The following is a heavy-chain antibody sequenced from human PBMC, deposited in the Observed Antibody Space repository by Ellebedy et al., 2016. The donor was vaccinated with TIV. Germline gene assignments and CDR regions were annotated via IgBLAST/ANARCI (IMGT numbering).Heavy chain of an antibody. CDR3: ASSERILDMGSDYDFWSGYFVEADY. Sequence: SVKVSCXASGGTFSSYAISWVRQAPGQGLEWMGGIIPIFGTANYAQKFQGRVTITADKSTSTAYMELSSLRSEDTAVYYCASSERILDMGSDYDFWSGYFVEADYWGQGTLVTVSS. CDR1: GGTFSSYA. CDR2: IIPIFGTA. J-gene: IGHJ4*02. D-gene: IGHD3-3*01. V-gene: IGHV1-69*06.